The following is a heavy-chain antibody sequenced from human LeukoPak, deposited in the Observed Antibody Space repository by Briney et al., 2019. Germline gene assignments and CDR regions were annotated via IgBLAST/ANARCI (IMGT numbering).Heavy chain of an antibody. Sequence: GGSLRLSCAASGFTFSSYSMNWVRQAPGKGLEWVSYISSSSSTIYYADSVKGRFTISRDNAKNSLYLQMNSLRAEDTALYYCARAYSSGWGGDYFDYWGQGTLVTVSS. J-gene: IGHJ4*02. CDR1: GFTFSSYS. CDR2: ISSSSSTI. D-gene: IGHD6-19*01. CDR3: ARAYSSGWGGDYFDY. V-gene: IGHV3-48*04.